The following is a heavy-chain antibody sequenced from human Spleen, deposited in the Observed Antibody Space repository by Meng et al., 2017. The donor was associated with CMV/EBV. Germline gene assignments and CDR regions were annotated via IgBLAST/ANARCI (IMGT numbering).Heavy chain of an antibody. CDR1: GYTFTSYV. J-gene: IGHJ4*02. D-gene: IGHD6-13*01. CDR2: ISAYNGNT. CDR3: ARDQGGYSSS. V-gene: IGHV1-18*01. Sequence: QVQLGHYGAESKMPRASVNVSCKASGYTFTSYVLSWVRQAPGKGLEWMGWISAYNGNTNYPQKLQSRVTMTTDTSTSTAYMELRSLRSDDTAVYYCARDQGGYSSSWGQGTLVTVSS.